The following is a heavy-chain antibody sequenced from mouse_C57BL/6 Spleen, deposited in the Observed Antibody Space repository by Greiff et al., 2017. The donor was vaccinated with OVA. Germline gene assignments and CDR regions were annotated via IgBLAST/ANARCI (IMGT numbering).Heavy chain of an antibody. J-gene: IGHJ3*01. Sequence: QVQLQQSGAELMKPGASVKLSCKATGYTFTGSWIEWVKQRPGHGLEWIGEILPGSGSTNYNEKFKGKATFPTDTSSNTAYMQLSSLTTEDSAIYYCARSGNYDGDPYWGQGTLVTVSA. V-gene: IGHV1-9*01. D-gene: IGHD2-3*01. CDR3: ARSGNYDGDPY. CDR2: ILPGSGST. CDR1: GYTFTGSW.